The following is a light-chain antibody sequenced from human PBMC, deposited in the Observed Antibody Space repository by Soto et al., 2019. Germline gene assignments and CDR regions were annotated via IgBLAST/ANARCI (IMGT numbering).Light chain of an antibody. V-gene: IGLV1-44*01. CDR3: ASWDDSLSTHYV. J-gene: IGLJ1*01. Sequence: QSVLTQPPSASGTPGQRVTISCPGTSSNIGTNTVNWYRQVPGTAPKLLIYSNNQRPSGVPDRFSGSKSGTSATLAISGLQSEDEADYYCASWDDSLSTHYVFGTGTKVTVL. CDR1: SSNIGTNT. CDR2: SNN.